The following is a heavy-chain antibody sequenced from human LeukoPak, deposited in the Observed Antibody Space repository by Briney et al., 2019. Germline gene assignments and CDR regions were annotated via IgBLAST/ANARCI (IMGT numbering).Heavy chain of an antibody. CDR2: ISWNSGSI. CDR1: GFTFDDYA. V-gene: IGHV3-9*01. Sequence: GGSLRLSCAASGFTFDDYAMHWVRQAPGKGLEWVSGISWNSGSIGYADSVKGRFTISRDNAKNSLYLQMNSLRAEDTALYYCAKDTTGWSSGNNWFDPWGQGTLVTVSS. D-gene: IGHD6-19*01. CDR3: AKDTTGWSSGNNWFDP. J-gene: IGHJ5*02.